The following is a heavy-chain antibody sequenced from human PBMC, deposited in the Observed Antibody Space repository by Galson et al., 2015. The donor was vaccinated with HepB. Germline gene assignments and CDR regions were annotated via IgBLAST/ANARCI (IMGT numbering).Heavy chain of an antibody. CDR1: GGSISSYY. D-gene: IGHD2-21*01. J-gene: IGHJ4*02. V-gene: IGHV4-59*08. CDR3: ARLKRGGDWGTLDY. Sequence: LSLTCTVSGGSISSYYWSWIRQPPGQGLEWIGYIYYTGSTDYNPSLKSRVTISIDTSKNQFSLTLGSVTAADTAVYYCARLKRGGDWGTLDYWGQGALVTVSS. CDR2: IYYTGST.